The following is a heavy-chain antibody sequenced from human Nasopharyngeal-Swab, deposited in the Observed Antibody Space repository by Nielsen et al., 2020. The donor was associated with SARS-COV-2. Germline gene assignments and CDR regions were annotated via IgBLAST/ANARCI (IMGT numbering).Heavy chain of an antibody. J-gene: IGHJ5*02. CDR3: AKEGATGWFDP. V-gene: IGHV4-59*11. CDR2: ISHNSGT. CDR1: GVSITSQY. Sequence: GSLRLSCTVSGVSITSQYWSWIRQPPGKGLEWIGYISHNSGTSYNLSLKSRVTMFMDTSKNQFSLRLTSVTAADTAVYYCAKEGATGWFDPCGQGTLVTVSS.